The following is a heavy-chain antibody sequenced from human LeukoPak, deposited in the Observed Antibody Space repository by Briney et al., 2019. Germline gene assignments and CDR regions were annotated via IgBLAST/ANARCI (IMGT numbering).Heavy chain of an antibody. V-gene: IGHV4-34*01. J-gene: IGHJ6*03. Sequence: SETLSLTCAVYGGSFSGYYWSWIRQPPGKGLEWIGEISHSGSTNYNPSLKSRVTISVDTSKNQFSLKLSSVTAADTAVYYCARTPSIVVVPAARAYYYYYMDVWGKGTTVTVSS. CDR2: ISHSGST. D-gene: IGHD2-2*01. CDR3: ARTPSIVVVPAARAYYYYYMDV. CDR1: GGSFSGYY.